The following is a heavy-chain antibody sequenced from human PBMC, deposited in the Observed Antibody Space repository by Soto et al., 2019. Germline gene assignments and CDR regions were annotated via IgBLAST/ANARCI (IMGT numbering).Heavy chain of an antibody. Sequence: EEQLVESGGGLVQPGGSLRLSCAASGFPFRNEWMTWVRQAPMKGLEWVANISPDGNEKNYVDSVKGRFTISRDNANNFLHLQTDSLRVEDTAVYYCVRGHFWGQGTLVTVSS. CDR3: VRGHF. CDR2: ISPDGNEK. V-gene: IGHV3-7*01. CDR1: GFPFRNEW. J-gene: IGHJ1*01.